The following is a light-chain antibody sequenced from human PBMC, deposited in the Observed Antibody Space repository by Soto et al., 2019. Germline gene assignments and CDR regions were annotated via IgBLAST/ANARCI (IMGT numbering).Light chain of an antibody. Sequence: EIQMTQSPPSLSASVGDRVTLTCRASQGISTWLAWYQQKPGKAPKLLIYGASRLQSGVPPRFSGSGSGTDFTLTINSLQPEDFATYYCQNSSNFHFTFGQGTRLEIK. J-gene: IGKJ5*01. V-gene: IGKV1-12*01. CDR2: GAS. CDR3: QNSSNFHFT. CDR1: QGISTW.